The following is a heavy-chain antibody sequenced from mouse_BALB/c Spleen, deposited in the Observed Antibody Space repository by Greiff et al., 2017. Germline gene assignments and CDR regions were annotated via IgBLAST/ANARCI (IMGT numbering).Heavy chain of an antibody. J-gene: IGHJ3*01. Sequence: EVQLKESGPGLVKPSQSLSLTCSVTGYSITSGYYWNWIRQFPGNKLEWMGYISYDGSNNYNPSLKNRISITRDTSKNQFFLKLNSVTTEDTATYYCARGDYYGTLSYWGQGTLVTVSA. CDR2: ISYDGSN. V-gene: IGHV3-6*02. D-gene: IGHD1-1*01. CDR3: ARGDYYGTLSY. CDR1: GYSITSGYY.